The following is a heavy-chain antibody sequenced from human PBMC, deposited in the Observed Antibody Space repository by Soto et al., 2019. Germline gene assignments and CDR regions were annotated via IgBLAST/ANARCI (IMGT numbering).Heavy chain of an antibody. CDR2: IKRKNDGGTT. D-gene: IGHD3-22*01. CDR3: RSGYDY. J-gene: IGHJ4*02. V-gene: IGHV3-15*07. CDR1: GFNVNNAW. Sequence: EVQLVVSGGGLVKPGGSLRLSCAVSGFNVNNAWMNWVRKAPGKGLEWAGRIKRKNDGGTTDYAAPVKGRFTISRDDSKNTVYLQMDSLKSEDTAVYYCRSGYDYWGQGTLVTVSS.